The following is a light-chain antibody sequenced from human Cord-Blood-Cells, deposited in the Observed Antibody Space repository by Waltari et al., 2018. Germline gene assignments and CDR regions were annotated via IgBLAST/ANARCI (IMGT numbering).Light chain of an antibody. CDR3: CSYAGSYVV. Sequence: QSALTQPRSVPGSPGPSVTISCTGTSSDVGGYNYGSWYQQHPGKAPKLMIYDVSKRPSGVPDRFSGSKSGNTASLTISGLQAEDEADYYCCSYAGSYVVFGGGTKLTVL. V-gene: IGLV2-11*01. CDR1: SSDVGGYNY. CDR2: DVS. J-gene: IGLJ2*01.